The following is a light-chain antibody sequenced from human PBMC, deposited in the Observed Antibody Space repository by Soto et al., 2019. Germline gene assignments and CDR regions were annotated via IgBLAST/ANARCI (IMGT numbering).Light chain of an antibody. V-gene: IGLV1-40*01. J-gene: IGLJ2*01. CDR3: RSYDSSLSGVV. CDR1: SSNIGAGYD. CDR2: GNS. Sequence: QTVVTQPPSVSGAPGQRVTISSTGSSSNIGAGYDVHWYQQLPGTAPKLLIYGNSNRHSGVPDRFSGSKSGTSASLAITGLQAEDEADYYCRSYDSSLSGVVFGGGTKVTVL.